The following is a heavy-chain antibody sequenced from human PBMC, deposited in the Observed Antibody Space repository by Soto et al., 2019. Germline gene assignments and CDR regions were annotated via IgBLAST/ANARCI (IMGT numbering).Heavy chain of an antibody. CDR3: AKDLYCSDSRCSFYH. CDR2: ISASGGST. CDR1: GFPFTNYA. V-gene: IGHV3-23*01. Sequence: GGSLRLSCAASGFPFTNYAMTWVRQAPGKGLEWVSGISASGGSTFYADSVKGRFTISRDNSKNTVYLQMNSLRAEDTAVYYCAKDLYCSDSRCSFYHWGQGALVTVSS. D-gene: IGHD2-15*01. J-gene: IGHJ4*02.